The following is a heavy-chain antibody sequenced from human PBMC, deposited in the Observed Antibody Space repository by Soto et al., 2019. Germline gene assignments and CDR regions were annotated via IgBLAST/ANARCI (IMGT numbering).Heavy chain of an antibody. CDR3: ARVAAYCGGDCFRGYAFDI. Sequence: QVQLVQSGAEVKKPGASVKVSCKASGYTFTSYYMHWVRQAPGQGLEWMGIINPSGGSTSYAQKLQGRVTMTRDTSTSTVYRELSSLRSEDTAVYYCARVAAYCGGDCFRGYAFDIWGQGTMVTVSS. D-gene: IGHD2-21*02. CDR2: INPSGGST. J-gene: IGHJ3*02. V-gene: IGHV1-46*03. CDR1: GYTFTSYY.